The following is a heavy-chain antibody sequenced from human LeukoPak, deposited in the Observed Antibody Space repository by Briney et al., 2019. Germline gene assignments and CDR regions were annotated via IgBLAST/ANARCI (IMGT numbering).Heavy chain of an antibody. D-gene: IGHD1-26*01. Sequence: GGSLRLSCAASGFTFSDYYMSWIRQAPGKGLECVSYISSSGSATYYADSVKGRFTISRDNAKNSLYLQMNSLRVEDTAVYYCARDKGGEWELTGGYFQHWGQGTLVTVSS. CDR3: ARDKGGEWELTGGYFQH. J-gene: IGHJ1*01. V-gene: IGHV3-11*01. CDR2: ISSSGSAT. CDR1: GFTFSDYY.